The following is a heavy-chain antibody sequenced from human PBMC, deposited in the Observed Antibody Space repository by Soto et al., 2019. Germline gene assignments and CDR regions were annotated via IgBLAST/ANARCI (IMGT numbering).Heavy chain of an antibody. J-gene: IGHJ4*02. CDR2: IYHSGST. V-gene: IGHV4-30-2*01. Sequence: QLQLQESGSGLVKPSQTLSLTCAFSGGSISSGGYSWSWIRQPPGKGLEWIGYIYHSGSTYDNPSLKSRVNISVEGSKNQFSLKLSSVTAADTAVYYCARGQVVAAQHWGQGTLVTVSS. D-gene: IGHD2-15*01. CDR3: ARGQVVAAQH. CDR1: GGSISSGGYS.